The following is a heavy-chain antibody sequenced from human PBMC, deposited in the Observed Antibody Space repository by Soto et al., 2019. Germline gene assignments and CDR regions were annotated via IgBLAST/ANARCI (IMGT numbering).Heavy chain of an antibody. CDR3: ARDAAARDGRGGMDV. CDR1: GFTFRQYG. D-gene: IGHD6-6*01. V-gene: IGHV3-33*01. J-gene: IGHJ6*02. Sequence: GSLRLSCAASGFTFRQYGMHWVRQAPGKGLEWVAVIFYDESKEYYADSVRVRFTISRDNSNNMLYLQMNSLRGEDTALYYCARDAAARDGRGGMDVWGQGTTVTVSS. CDR2: IFYDESKE.